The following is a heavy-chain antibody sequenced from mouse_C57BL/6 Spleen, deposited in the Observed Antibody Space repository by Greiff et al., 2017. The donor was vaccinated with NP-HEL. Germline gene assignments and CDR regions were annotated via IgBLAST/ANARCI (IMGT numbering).Heavy chain of an antibody. CDR3: VRHSNYVGFAY. J-gene: IGHJ3*01. Sequence: EVQGVESGGGLVQPKGSLKLSCAASGFSFNTYAMNWVRQAPGKGLEWVARIRSKSNNYATYYADSVKDRFTISRDDSESMLYLQMNNLKTEDTAMYYCVRHSNYVGFAYWGQGTLVTVSA. D-gene: IGHD2-5*01. CDR1: GFSFNTYA. CDR2: IRSKSNNYAT. V-gene: IGHV10-1*01.